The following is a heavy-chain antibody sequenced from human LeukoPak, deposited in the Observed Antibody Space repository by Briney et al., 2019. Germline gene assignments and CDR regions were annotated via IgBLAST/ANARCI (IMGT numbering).Heavy chain of an antibody. D-gene: IGHD6-13*01. Sequence: SETLSLTCTVSGGSISSFYWSWIRQPPGQGLEWIGYIYYSGSTNYNPSLKSRVTMSVDTSKNQFSLNLRSVTAADTAVYYCAREVVAAAGTVDYWGQGTLVTVSS. CDR1: GGSISSFY. CDR3: AREVVAAAGTVDY. J-gene: IGHJ4*02. V-gene: IGHV4-59*01. CDR2: IYYSGST.